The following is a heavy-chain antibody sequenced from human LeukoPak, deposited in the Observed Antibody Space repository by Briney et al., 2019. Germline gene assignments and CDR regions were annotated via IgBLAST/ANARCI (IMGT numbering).Heavy chain of an antibody. CDR2: IYHSGST. CDR1: GYSISSGYY. V-gene: IGHV4-38-2*02. CDR3: ARDNSGYDFRDY. D-gene: IGHD5-12*01. Sequence: SETLSLTCTVSGYSISSGYYWGWIRQPPGKGLEWIGSIYHSGSTYYNPSLKSRVTISVNTSKNQSSLKLSSVTAADTAVYYCARDNSGYDFRDYWGQGTLVTVSS. J-gene: IGHJ4*02.